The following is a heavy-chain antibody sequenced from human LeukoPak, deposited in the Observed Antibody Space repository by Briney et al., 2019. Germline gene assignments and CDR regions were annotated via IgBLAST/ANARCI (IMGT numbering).Heavy chain of an antibody. CDR3: ARGGYSYGYFGY. CDR1: GCTFSHYA. Sequence: ASVKVSCKASGCTFSHYAISWVRQAPGQGLEWVGRIIHILGIANYAQKFQGRVTITADKSTSTAYMELSSLRSEDTAVYYCARGGYSYGYFGYWGQGTLVTVSS. J-gene: IGHJ4*02. D-gene: IGHD5-18*01. V-gene: IGHV1-69*04. CDR2: IIHILGIA.